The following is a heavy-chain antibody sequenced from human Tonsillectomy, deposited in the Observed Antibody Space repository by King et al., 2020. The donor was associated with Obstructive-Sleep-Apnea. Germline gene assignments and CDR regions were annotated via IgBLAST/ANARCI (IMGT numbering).Heavy chain of an antibody. V-gene: IGHV5-51*01. Sequence: QLVQSGAEVKKPGESLKISCKGSGYSFTTYWIGWVRQMPGKGLQWMGIIYPGDSDTRYSPSFPGQVTISAATSISTAYLQWSSLKASDIAIYYCARLAPGWSNGFDFWGQGTLVTVSS. CDR2: IYPGDSDT. CDR1: GYSFTTYW. CDR3: ARLAPGWSNGFDF. J-gene: IGHJ4*02. D-gene: IGHD2-15*01.